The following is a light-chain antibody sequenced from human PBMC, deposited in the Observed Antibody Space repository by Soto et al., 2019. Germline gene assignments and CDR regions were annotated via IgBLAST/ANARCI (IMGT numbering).Light chain of an antibody. V-gene: IGKV3-15*01. CDR1: QSVSSY. CDR2: DAS. J-gene: IGKJ1*01. Sequence: EKVKTQSPATLSVSPGERATLSCRASQSVSSYLAWYQQKPGQAPRLLIYDASTRATGVPARFSGSGSGTEFTLTISSLQSEDLAVYYCQQYDDWPETFGQGTKV. CDR3: QQYDDWPET.